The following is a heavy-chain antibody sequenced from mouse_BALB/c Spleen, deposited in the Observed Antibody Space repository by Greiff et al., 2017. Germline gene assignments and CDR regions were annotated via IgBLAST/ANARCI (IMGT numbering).Heavy chain of an antibody. CDR1: GYTFTSYW. CDR2: INPSTGYT. D-gene: IGHD2-2*01. CDR3: ARRDGYGYYFDY. J-gene: IGHJ2*01. Sequence: QVQLKQSGAELAKPGASVKMSCKASGYTFTSYWMHWVKQRPGQGLEWIGYINPSTGYTEYNQKFKDKATLTADKSSSTAYMQLSSLTSEDSAVYYCARRDGYGYYFDYWGQGTTLTVSS. V-gene: IGHV1-7*01.